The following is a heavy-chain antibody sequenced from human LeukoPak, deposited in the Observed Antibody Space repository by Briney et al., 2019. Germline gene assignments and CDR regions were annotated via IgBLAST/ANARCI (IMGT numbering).Heavy chain of an antibody. D-gene: IGHD4-17*01. CDR2: INHSGNT. Sequence: SDTLSLTCTVYGGSCSDFHWSWIRLPPGKGLEWIGEINHSGNTNYNPSLKSRVTISIDTSTNQFSLKLSSVTAADTAVYYCARGKVTRDWYFDLWGRGTLVTVSS. V-gene: IGHV4-34*01. CDR1: GGSCSDFH. J-gene: IGHJ2*01. CDR3: ARGKVTRDWYFDL.